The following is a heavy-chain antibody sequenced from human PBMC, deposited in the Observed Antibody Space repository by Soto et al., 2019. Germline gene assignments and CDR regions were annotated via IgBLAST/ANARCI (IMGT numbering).Heavy chain of an antibody. Sequence: GGSLRLSCAASGFTVSSNYMSWVRQAPGKGLEWVSVIYSGGSTYYADSVKGRFTISRDNSKNTLYLQMNSLRAEDTAVYYCAKDPSVRSGWYEYFRHWGQGTLVTVSS. CDR2: IYSGGST. J-gene: IGHJ1*01. CDR3: AKDPSVRSGWYEYFRH. D-gene: IGHD6-19*01. V-gene: IGHV3-53*01. CDR1: GFTVSSNY.